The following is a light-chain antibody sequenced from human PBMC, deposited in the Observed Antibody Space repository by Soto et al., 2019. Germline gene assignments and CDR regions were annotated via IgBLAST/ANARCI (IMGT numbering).Light chain of an antibody. J-gene: IGKJ4*01. V-gene: IGKV1-5*03. CDR3: QHYNTYPFT. Sequence: DIQMTQSPSTLSASVGDRVTITCRASQSISTCLAWYQQKAGKAPKLLIYKASSIEGGVPSRFSGSGSGTEFNITISSLQPDDVATYYYQHYNTYPFTFGGGTTVDIK. CDR1: QSISTC. CDR2: KAS.